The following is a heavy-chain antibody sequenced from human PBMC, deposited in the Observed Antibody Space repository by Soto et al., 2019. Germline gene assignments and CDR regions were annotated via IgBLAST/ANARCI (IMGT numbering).Heavy chain of an antibody. J-gene: IGHJ6*02. CDR1: GYSFTSYW. CDR2: IDPSDSYT. V-gene: IGHV5-10-1*01. Sequence: GESLWTSCKGSGYSFTSYWISWVRQMPGKGLEWMGRIDPSDSYTNYSPSFQGHVTISADKSISTAYLQWSSLKASDTAMYYCAREVAVASYYYYGMDVWGQGTTVTVSS. CDR3: AREVAVASYYYYGMDV. D-gene: IGHD6-19*01.